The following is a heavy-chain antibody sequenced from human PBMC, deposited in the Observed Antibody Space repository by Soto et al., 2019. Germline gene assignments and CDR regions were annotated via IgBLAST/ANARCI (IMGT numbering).Heavy chain of an antibody. J-gene: IGHJ5*02. CDR1: GGSISSGGYY. V-gene: IGHV4-31*03. D-gene: IGHD2-2*01. CDR3: ARGSDVVPAAMS. Sequence: SETLSLTCTVSGGSISSGGYYWSWIRQHPGKGLEWIGYIYYSGSTYYNPSLKSRVTISVDTSKNQFSLKLSSVTAADTAVYYCARGSDVVPAAMSWGQGTLVTVSS. CDR2: IYYSGST.